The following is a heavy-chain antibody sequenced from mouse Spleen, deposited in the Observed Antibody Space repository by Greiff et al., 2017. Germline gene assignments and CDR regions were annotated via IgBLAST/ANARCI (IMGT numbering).Heavy chain of an antibody. CDR2: IYPSDSET. CDR3: ARGHYSNYNAMDY. J-gene: IGHJ4*01. V-gene: IGHV1-61*01. CDR1: GYTFTSYW. Sequence: QVQLQQPGAELVRPGSSVKLSCKASGYTFTSYWMDWVKQRPGQGLEWIGNIYPSDSETHYNQKFKDKATLTVDKSSSTAYMQLSSLTSEDSAVYYCARGHYSNYNAMDYWGQGTSVTVSS. D-gene: IGHD2-5*01.